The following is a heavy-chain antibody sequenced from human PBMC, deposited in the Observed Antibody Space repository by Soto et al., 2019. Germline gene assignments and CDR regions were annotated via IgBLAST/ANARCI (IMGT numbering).Heavy chain of an antibody. CDR3: AREIYSSGWRYFDY. D-gene: IGHD6-19*01. J-gene: IGHJ4*02. CDR1: GCTFTSYG. CDR2: ISAYNGNT. V-gene: IGHV1-18*01. Sequence: GASVKVSCKASGCTFTSYGISWVRQAPGQGLEWMGWISAYNGNTNYAQKLQGRVTMTTDTSTSTAYMELRSLRSDDTAVYYCAREIYSSGWRYFDYWGQGTQVTVSS.